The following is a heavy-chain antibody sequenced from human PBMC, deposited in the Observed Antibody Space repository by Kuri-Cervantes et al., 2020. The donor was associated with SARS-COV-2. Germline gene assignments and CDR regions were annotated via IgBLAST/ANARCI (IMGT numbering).Heavy chain of an antibody. CDR2: ISSSSSYI. V-gene: IGHV3-21*01. CDR1: GFTFSSYS. D-gene: IGHD4-17*01. Sequence: GGSLRLSCAASGFTFSSYSINWVRQAPGKGLEWVSSISSSSSYIYYADSVKGRFTISRDNAKNSLYLQMNSLRAEDTAVYYCARDLGPYGDYLLDWGQGTLVTVSS. CDR3: ARDLGPYGDYLLD. J-gene: IGHJ4*02.